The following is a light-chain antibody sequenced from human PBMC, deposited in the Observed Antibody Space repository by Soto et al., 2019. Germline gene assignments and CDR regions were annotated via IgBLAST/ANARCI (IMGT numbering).Light chain of an antibody. Sequence: EIVLTQSPGTLSLSPGERATLSCRASQSVSSSYLAWYQQTPGQAPRLLIYGASSRATGIPDRFSGSGSGTDFARTISRLEPEDFAVYYCHLYRSSPPRTFGQGTELEI. CDR1: QSVSSSY. J-gene: IGKJ2*01. CDR3: HLYRSSPPRT. V-gene: IGKV3-20*01. CDR2: GAS.